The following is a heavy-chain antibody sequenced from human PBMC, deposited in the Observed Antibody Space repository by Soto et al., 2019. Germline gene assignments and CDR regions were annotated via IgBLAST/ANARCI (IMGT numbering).Heavy chain of an antibody. CDR3: AKVSYGSDNFDY. CDR2: ISASGGST. J-gene: IGHJ4*02. CDR1: GFTFTTYA. Sequence: PWGSLRLSCAASGFTFTTYAMSWVRQAPGKGLEWVSGISASGGSTYYADSVKGRFTISRDNSKNTLYLQMNSLRAEDTAVYYCAKVSYGSDNFDYWGQGTLVTV. V-gene: IGHV3-23*01. D-gene: IGHD3-10*01.